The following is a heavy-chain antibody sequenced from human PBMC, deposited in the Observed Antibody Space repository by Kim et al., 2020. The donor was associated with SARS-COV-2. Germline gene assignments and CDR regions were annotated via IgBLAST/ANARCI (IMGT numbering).Heavy chain of an antibody. D-gene: IGHD3-3*01. CDR3: ARLEGWGYYDFWSGSTPDYYGMDV. CDR1: GYTFTSYG. J-gene: IGHJ6*02. V-gene: IGHV1-18*01. CDR2: ISAYNGNT. Sequence: ASVKVSCKASGYTFTSYGISWVRQAPGQGLEWMGWISAYNGNTNYAQKLQGRVTMTTDTSTSTAYMELRSLRSDDTAVYYCARLEGWGYYDFWSGSTPDYYGMDVWGQGTTVTVSS.